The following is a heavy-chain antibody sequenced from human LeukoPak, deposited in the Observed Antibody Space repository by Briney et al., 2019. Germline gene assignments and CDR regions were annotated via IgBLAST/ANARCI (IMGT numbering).Heavy chain of an antibody. CDR2: IKQDGSEK. CDR3: ARGVVVPAATRYYFDY. V-gene: IGHV3-7*04. Sequence: GGSLRLSCAASGFTLSSYWMSWVRQAPGKGLEWVASIKQDGSEKYYVGSVKGRFTISRDNAKNSLYLQMNSLRAEDTAVYYCARGVVVPAATRYYFDYWGQGTLVTVSS. J-gene: IGHJ4*02. D-gene: IGHD2-2*01. CDR1: GFTLSSYW.